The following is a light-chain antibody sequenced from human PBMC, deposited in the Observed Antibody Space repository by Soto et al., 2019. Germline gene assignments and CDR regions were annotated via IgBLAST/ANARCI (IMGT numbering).Light chain of an antibody. J-gene: IGKJ1*01. CDR1: QSVSSY. Sequence: EIVLTQSPATLSLSPWERATLSCRASQSVSSYLAWYKQKPGQAPRLLIYDASNRATGIPARFSGSGSGTDFTLTISSLQPEDIALYYCHQYGGSPGTLGQGTKVDIK. CDR2: DAS. V-gene: IGKV3-11*01. CDR3: HQYGGSPGT.